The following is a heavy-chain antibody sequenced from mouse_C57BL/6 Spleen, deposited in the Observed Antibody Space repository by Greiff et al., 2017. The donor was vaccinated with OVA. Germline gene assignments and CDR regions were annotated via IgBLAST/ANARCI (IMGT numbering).Heavy chain of an antibody. CDR2: ISNGGGST. D-gene: IGHD1-1*01. V-gene: IGHV5-12*01. CDR1: GFTFSDYY. J-gene: IGHJ2*01. CDR3: ARESTVVAPYYFDY. Sequence: EVKVEESGGGLVQPGGSLKLSCAASGFTFSDYYMYWVRQTPEKRLEWVAYISNGGGSTYYPDTVKGRFTISRDNAKNTLYLQMSRLKSEDTAMYYCARESTVVAPYYFDYWGQGTTLTVSS.